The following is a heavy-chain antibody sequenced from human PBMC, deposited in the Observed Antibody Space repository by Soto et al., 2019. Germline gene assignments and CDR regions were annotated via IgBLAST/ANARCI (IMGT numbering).Heavy chain of an antibody. CDR2: ISYSGSTT. CDR1: GFTFSSYG. V-gene: IGHV3-48*03. J-gene: IGHJ4*02. D-gene: IGHD4-17*01. CDR3: ARDPVTTPKKVFDY. Sequence: AGGSLRLSCAASGFTFSSYGMNWVRQAPGKGLEWVSYISYSGSTTYHADSVKGRFTISRDNAKNSLYLQMNSLRGEDTAVYYCARDPVTTPKKVFDYWGQGTLVTVSS.